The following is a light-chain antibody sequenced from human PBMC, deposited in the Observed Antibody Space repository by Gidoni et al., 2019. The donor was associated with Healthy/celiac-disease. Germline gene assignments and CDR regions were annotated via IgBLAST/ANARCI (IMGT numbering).Light chain of an antibody. V-gene: IGLV3-25*03. CDR2: KDS. CDR1: ALPKQY. Sequence: SYELTQPPSVSVSPGQTARITCSGDALPKQYAYWYQQKPDKAPVLVIYKDSERPSGIPERFSGSSSGTTVTLTISGVQAEDEADYYCQSADSSGTFYVFGTGTKVTVL. CDR3: QSADSSGTFYV. J-gene: IGLJ1*01.